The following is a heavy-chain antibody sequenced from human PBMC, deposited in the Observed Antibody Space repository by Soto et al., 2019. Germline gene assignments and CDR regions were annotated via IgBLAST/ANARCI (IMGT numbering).Heavy chain of an antibody. J-gene: IGHJ6*02. Sequence: EVQLVESGGGLVKPGGSLRLSCAASGFTFSNAWMSWVRQAPGKGLEWVGRIKSKTDGGTTDYAAPVKGRFTISRDDSKNTLYLQMNSLKTEDTAVYYCTTARSSRVVAASYYYYGMDVWGQGTTVTVSS. CDR3: TTARSSRVVAASYYYYGMDV. D-gene: IGHD2-15*01. CDR2: IKSKTDGGTT. CDR1: GFTFSNAW. V-gene: IGHV3-15*01.